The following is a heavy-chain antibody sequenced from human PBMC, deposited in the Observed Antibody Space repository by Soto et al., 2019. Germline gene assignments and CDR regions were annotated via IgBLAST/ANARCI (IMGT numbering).Heavy chain of an antibody. V-gene: IGHV3-11*01. CDR1: GFTFSAYY. CDR3: ARSIRGHNGYDSHAFDI. Sequence: QVQMVESGGGLVKPGGSQRLSCAASGFTFSAYYMSWIRQAPGKGLEWISYISNSGTTIFYADSVKGRFTISRDNAKNSLYLQMNSLRAEDTAVYYCARSIRGHNGYDSHAFDIWGQGTMVTVSS. CDR2: ISNSGTTI. J-gene: IGHJ3*02. D-gene: IGHD5-12*01.